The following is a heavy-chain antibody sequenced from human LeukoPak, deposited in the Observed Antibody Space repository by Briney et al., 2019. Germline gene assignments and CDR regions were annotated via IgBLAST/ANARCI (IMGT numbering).Heavy chain of an antibody. CDR1: GGSFSGYY. J-gene: IGHJ4*02. CDR3: ARLPGYCGGDCYSDY. V-gene: IGHV4-34*01. Sequence: SGTLSLTCAVYGGSFSGYYWSWIRQPPGKGLEWIGEINHSGSTNYNPSLKSRVTISVDTSKNQFSLKLSSVTAADTAVYYCARLPGYCGGDCYSDYWGQGTLATVSS. CDR2: INHSGST. D-gene: IGHD2-21*02.